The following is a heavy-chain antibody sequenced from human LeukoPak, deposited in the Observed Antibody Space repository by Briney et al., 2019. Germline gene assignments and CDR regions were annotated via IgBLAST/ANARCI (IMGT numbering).Heavy chain of an antibody. V-gene: IGHV3-30*04. Sequence: PGGSLRLSCEVSGFTFSSNAMHWVRQAPGKGLEWVAVISYDGSNKNFADSVKGRFTVSRDNSKHTLYLHTNSLRNDDTAMYYCATGGKFDFWSGYHIDNWGQGTLVTVSS. CDR3: ATGGKFDFWSGYHIDN. D-gene: IGHD3-3*01. J-gene: IGHJ4*02. CDR1: GFTFSSNA. CDR2: ISYDGSNK.